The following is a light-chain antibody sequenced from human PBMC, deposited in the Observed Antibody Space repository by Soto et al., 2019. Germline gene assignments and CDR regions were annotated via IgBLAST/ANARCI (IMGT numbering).Light chain of an antibody. V-gene: IGKV1-33*01. J-gene: IGKJ2*01. Sequence: DIQMTQFPSSLSASIGDRVTITCQASQDINNFLNWYQQKPGKAPKLLINDASNLETGVPSRFSGSGSVTDFTFTISGLQPEDIATYYCQQYDDLPLTFGQGTKLEIK. CDR3: QQYDDLPLT. CDR1: QDINNF. CDR2: DAS.